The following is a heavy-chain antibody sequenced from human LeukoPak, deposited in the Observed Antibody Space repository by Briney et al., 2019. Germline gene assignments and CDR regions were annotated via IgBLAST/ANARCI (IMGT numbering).Heavy chain of an antibody. D-gene: IGHD6-19*01. CDR3: ASNQWPKWYFDL. Sequence: GGSLRLSCAASGFTFSDYNMSWIRQAPGKGLEWVSYISSSGSTIYYADSVKGRFTISRDNAKNSLYLQMNSLRAEDTAVYYCASNQWPKWYFDLWGRGTLLTVSS. V-gene: IGHV3-11*01. J-gene: IGHJ2*01. CDR1: GFTFSDYN. CDR2: ISSSGSTI.